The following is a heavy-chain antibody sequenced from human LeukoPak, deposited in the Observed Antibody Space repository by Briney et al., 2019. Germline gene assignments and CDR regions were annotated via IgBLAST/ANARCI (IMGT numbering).Heavy chain of an antibody. Sequence: SETLSLTCTVSGGSISSYYWSCLRQPPGKGLEYIGYIHYARSTNYHPSLRSRFTIPLATSKNQCSLKLSSATAADTAVYYCARLGYCFSSHCLDDYWGQGTLVTVSS. CDR1: GGSISSYY. CDR2: IHYARST. V-gene: IGHV4-59*01. CDR3: ARLGYCFSSHCLDDY. J-gene: IGHJ4*02. D-gene: IGHD2-2*01.